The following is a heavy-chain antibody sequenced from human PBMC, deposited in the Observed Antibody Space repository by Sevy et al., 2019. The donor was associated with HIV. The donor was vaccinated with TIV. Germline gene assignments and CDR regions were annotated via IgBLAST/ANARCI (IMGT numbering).Heavy chain of an antibody. Sequence: GGSLRLSCAASGFTFSKYSMSWVRQPPGKGQEWVSTFPFGCGGIQYADSVKGRFTISRDNSKSSVYLQMNNLGPEDTVVDYGAREGCSKPHDYWGQGTLVTVSS. CDR3: AREGCSKPHDY. CDR2: FPFGCGGI. CDR1: GFTFSKYS. J-gene: IGHJ4*02. D-gene: IGHD2-2*01. V-gene: IGHV3-23*01.